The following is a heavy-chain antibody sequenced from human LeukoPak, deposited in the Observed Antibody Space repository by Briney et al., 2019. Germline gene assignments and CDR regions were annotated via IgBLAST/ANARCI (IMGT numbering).Heavy chain of an antibody. J-gene: IGHJ4*02. Sequence: GGSLRLSCAASGFTFSGSAMHWVRQASGKGLEWVGRIRSKASSYATAYAASVKGRFTISRDDSKNTAYLQMNSLKTEDTAVYYCTRQTEDYYDSSGYYSFDYWGQGTLVTVSS. CDR2: IRSKASSYAT. V-gene: IGHV3-73*01. D-gene: IGHD3-22*01. CDR3: TRQTEDYYDSSGYYSFDY. CDR1: GFTFSGSA.